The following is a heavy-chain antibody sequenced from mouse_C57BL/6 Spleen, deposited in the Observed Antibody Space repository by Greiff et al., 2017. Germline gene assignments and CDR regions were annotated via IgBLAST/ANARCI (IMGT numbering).Heavy chain of an antibody. J-gene: IGHJ4*01. Sequence: VHVKQSGPELVKPGASVKISCKASGYSFTDYNMNWVKQSNGKSLEWIGVINPNYGTTSYNQKFKGKATLTVDQSYSTAYMQLNSLTSEDSAVYYCASQGLLPYYYAMDYWGQGTSVTVSS. D-gene: IGHD2-3*01. CDR1: GYSFTDYN. V-gene: IGHV1-39*01. CDR3: ASQGLLPYYYAMDY. CDR2: INPNYGTT.